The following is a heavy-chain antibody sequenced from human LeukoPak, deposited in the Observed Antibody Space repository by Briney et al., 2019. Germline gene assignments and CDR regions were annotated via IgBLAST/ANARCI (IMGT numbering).Heavy chain of an antibody. CDR1: GFTFTNAW. J-gene: IGHJ4*02. V-gene: IGHV3-15*07. Sequence: GGSLRLSCEASGFTFTNAWMNWVRQAPGKGLEWVGRIKSKADGETIDNAAPVKGRFTFSRDDSKNMLYLQMNSLKSEDTAVYYCSTLTSRSLSDSWGQGTLVTVSS. CDR3: STLTSRSLSDS. D-gene: IGHD1-20*01. CDR2: IKSKADGETI.